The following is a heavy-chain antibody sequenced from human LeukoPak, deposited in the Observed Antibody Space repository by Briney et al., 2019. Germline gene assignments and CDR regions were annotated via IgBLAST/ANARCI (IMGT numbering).Heavy chain of an antibody. V-gene: IGHV3-11*01. J-gene: IGHJ4*02. CDR3: TRDQDAGYALGH. Sequence: GGSLGLSCEASGFNLNDYYMSWIRQAPGKGLEWVAYMTSYGSGKYSDSVKGRFTISRDAASKSLYLQMNSLRVEDTAVYYCTRDQDAGYALGHWGQGTLVTVTS. CDR1: GFNLNDYY. CDR2: MTSYGSG. D-gene: IGHD5-18*01.